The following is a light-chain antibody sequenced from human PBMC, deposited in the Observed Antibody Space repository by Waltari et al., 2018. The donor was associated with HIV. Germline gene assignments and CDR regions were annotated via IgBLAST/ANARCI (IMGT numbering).Light chain of an antibody. V-gene: IGLV2-23*02. CDR2: NVN. CDR3: CSYAGTVTYLV. CDR1: RSDVGYTMP. Sequence: QSPLTQHDSVSGSPGQPVTITCNGSRSDVGYTMPVSWYQRHPGKGPRLIIYNVNSRPSGVSSRFSGSKSGNTASLTISGLQTDDEAEYICCSYAGTVTYLVFGGGTKLTVL. J-gene: IGLJ2*01.